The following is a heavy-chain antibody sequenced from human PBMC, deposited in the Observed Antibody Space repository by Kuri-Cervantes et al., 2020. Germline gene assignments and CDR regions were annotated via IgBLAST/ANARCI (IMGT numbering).Heavy chain of an antibody. CDR3: VGADY. CDR1: GFTFSNAW. Sequence: GESLKISCAASGFTFSNAWMSWVRQAPGKGLEWVGHIKSKRNGGTTDYAAPVRGRFAISRDDSNNNVYLQMNSPKTEDTALYYCVGADYWGQGTLVTVSS. V-gene: IGHV3-15*01. CDR2: IKSKRNGGTT. J-gene: IGHJ4*02.